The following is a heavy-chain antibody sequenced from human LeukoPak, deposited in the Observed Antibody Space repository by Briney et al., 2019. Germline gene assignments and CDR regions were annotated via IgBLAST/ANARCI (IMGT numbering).Heavy chain of an antibody. Sequence: SVKVSCKASGGTFSSYTITWVRQAPGQGLEWMGRIIPILGIANYAQKFQGRVTITADKSTSTAYMKLSSLRSEDTAVYYCARDRRFDFWSGYSMPVSPPALGGQYNWFDPWGQGTLVTVSS. CDR2: IIPILGIA. J-gene: IGHJ5*02. D-gene: IGHD3-3*01. V-gene: IGHV1-69*04. CDR1: GGTFSSYT. CDR3: ARDRRFDFWSGYSMPVSPPALGGQYNWFDP.